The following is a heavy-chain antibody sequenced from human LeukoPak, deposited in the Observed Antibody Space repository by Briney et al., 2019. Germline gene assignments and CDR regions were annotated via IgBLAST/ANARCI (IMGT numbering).Heavy chain of an antibody. CDR3: ARGDVMVVAATLNY. CDR1: GFTFSSYA. D-gene: IGHD2-15*01. J-gene: IGHJ4*02. Sequence: PGGSLRLSCASSGFTFSSYAMHWVRQAPGKGLEYVSGISNNGGSTFYANSVKGRFTISRDNSQNTLYLQMGSLRHEDMAVYYCARGDVMVVAATLNYWGQGTLVTVSS. V-gene: IGHV3-64*01. CDR2: ISNNGGST.